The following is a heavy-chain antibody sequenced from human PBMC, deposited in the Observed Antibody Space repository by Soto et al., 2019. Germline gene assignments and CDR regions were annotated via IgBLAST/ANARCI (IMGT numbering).Heavy chain of an antibody. V-gene: IGHV3-7*03. Sequence: AGGSLRLSCAASGFNFNTYWMYWVRQAPGKGLEWVANTDTDGSRKNYVDSVKGRFIISRDNAKNSLFLQMNSLRADDTAVYYCGRVPLDGNYANVVDVWGQGTQVTVSS. CDR3: GRVPLDGNYANVVDV. D-gene: IGHD4-17*01. CDR1: GFNFNTYW. CDR2: TDTDGSRK. J-gene: IGHJ6*02.